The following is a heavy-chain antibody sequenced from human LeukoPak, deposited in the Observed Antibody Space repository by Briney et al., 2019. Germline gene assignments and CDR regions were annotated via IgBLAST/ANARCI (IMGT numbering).Heavy chain of an antibody. D-gene: IGHD2-15*01. CDR3: ARGRYDIVVVVAAKEKGPYYYYYMDV. CDR2: INHSGST. J-gene: IGHJ6*03. V-gene: IGHV4-34*01. CDR1: GGSFSGYY. Sequence: SETLSLTCAVYGGSFSGYYWSWIRQPPGKGLEWIGEINHSGSTNYNPSLKSRVTISVDTSKNQFSLMLSSVTAADTAVYYCARGRYDIVVVVAAKEKGPYYYYYMDVWGKGTTVTVSS.